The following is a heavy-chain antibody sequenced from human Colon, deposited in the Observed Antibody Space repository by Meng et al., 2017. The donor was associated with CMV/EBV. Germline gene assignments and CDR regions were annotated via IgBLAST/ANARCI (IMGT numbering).Heavy chain of an antibody. CDR3: AKGWGAYFDGWNFDY. D-gene: IGHD3-9*01. J-gene: IGHJ4*02. Sequence: GESLKISCAASGFTFSSYSMNWVRQAPGKGLERVSSISSSSSYMYYADSVKGRFTISRDNSKNTLYLQMNSLRAEDTAVYYCAKGWGAYFDGWNFDYWGQGTLVTVSS. CDR1: GFTFSSYS. CDR2: ISSSSSYM. V-gene: IGHV3-21*04.